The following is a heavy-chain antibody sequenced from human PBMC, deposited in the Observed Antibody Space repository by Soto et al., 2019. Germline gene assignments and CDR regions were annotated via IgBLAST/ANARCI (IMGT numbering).Heavy chain of an antibody. Sequence: QMQLVQSGPEVKKPGTSVKVSCKASGFTFTSYTVQWVRQARGQSLEWIGWSVVGSGNTNYAQKFQERVTITRDMSTSTAYMKLSSLRSEETAVYYCAADRTSCGGDCYVDWGQGTLVTVSS. CDR3: AADRTSCGGDCYVD. J-gene: IGHJ4*02. CDR2: SVVGSGNT. CDR1: GFTFTSYT. D-gene: IGHD2-21*02. V-gene: IGHV1-58*01.